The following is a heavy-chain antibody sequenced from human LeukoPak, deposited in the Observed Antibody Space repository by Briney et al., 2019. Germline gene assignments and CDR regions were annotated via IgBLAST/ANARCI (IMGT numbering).Heavy chain of an antibody. CDR2: ISGSGGST. CDR1: GFTFSDYA. D-gene: IGHD1-26*01. CDR3: AKSRGSYYRDAFDI. V-gene: IGHV3-23*01. Sequence: PGGSLRLSCAASGFTFSDYAMRWVRQAPGKGLEWVSAISGSGGSTYYADSVKGRFTISRDDSKNTLYLQMNSLRAEDTAVYYCAKSRGSYYRDAFDIWGQGTMVTVSS. J-gene: IGHJ3*02.